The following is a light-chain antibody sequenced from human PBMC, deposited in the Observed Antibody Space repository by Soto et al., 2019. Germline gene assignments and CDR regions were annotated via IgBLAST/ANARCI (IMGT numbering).Light chain of an antibody. CDR1: QTISNY. CDR2: LSS. V-gene: IGKV1-39*01. Sequence: DIHLTQSPSSLSVSVGDRVTITCRASQTISNYLNWYQQKPGKAPKLLIYLSSSLQTGVPSRFSGSGAGTDFTLTLSSLQPEDFANYYCQQSYSVPYTFGQGTKLEIK. CDR3: QQSYSVPYT. J-gene: IGKJ2*01.